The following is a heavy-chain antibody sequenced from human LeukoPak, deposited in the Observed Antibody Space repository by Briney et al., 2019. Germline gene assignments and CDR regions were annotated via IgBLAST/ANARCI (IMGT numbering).Heavy chain of an antibody. J-gene: IGHJ5*02. CDR3: AKETVVVPADDWFGP. CDR2: IHYCGRT. Sequence: PSETLSLTCSVSGGSINGDYWSWIRQTPGKGLEWIGYIHYCGRTSYNPSLKSRVTISVDTSKNQFSLRLASVTAADTAVYYCAKETVVVPADDWFGPWGQGTLVTVSS. V-gene: IGHV4-59*01. D-gene: IGHD2-21*01. CDR1: GGSINGDY.